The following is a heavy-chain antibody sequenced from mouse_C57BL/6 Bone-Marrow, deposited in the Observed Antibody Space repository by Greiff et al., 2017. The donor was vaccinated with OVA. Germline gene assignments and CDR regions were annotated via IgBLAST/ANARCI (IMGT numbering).Heavy chain of an antibody. V-gene: IGHV5-4*01. CDR3: ARDLFSLFAY. Sequence: EVKLVESGGGLVKPGGSLKLSCAASGFTFSSYAMSWVRQTPEKRLEWVATISDGGSYTYYPDNVTGRFTISRDNAKNNLYLQMSHLRSEDTAMYYCARDLFSLFAYWGQGTLVTVSA. D-gene: IGHD1-1*01. CDR1: GFTFSSYA. CDR2: ISDGGSYT. J-gene: IGHJ3*01.